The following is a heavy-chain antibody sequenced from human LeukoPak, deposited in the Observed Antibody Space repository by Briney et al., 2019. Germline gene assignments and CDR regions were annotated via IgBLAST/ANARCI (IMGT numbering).Heavy chain of an antibody. Sequence: SETLSLTCTVSGGSISSGGYYWSWIRQHPGKGLEWIEYIYTSGSTNYNPSLKSRVTMSVDTSKNQFSLKLSSVTAADTAVYYCARQITMIPHFDPWGQGTLVTVSS. CDR1: GGSISSGGYY. J-gene: IGHJ5*02. CDR2: IYTSGST. CDR3: ARQITMIPHFDP. V-gene: IGHV4-61*08. D-gene: IGHD3-22*01.